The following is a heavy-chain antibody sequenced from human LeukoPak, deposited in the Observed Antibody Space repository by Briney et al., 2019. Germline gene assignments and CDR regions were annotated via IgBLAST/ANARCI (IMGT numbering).Heavy chain of an antibody. CDR3: ARDKTTTLAY. CDR1: VVTFSSDW. J-gene: IGHJ4*02. CDR2: IKQDGSEK. V-gene: IGHV3-7*01. D-gene: IGHD4-11*01. Sequence: PVGSLRLSCAASVVTFSSDWMSGVRQSPGKGVGWGANIKQDGSEKYYVDSVKGRFTISRDNANKSLYLQMTRLRAEDTAVYSCARDKTTTLAYWGQGTLVTVYS.